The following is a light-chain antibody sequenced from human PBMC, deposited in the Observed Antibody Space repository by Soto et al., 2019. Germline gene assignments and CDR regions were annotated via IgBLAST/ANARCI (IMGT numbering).Light chain of an antibody. CDR1: QSIRNY. CDR2: SAS. J-gene: IGKJ3*01. V-gene: IGKV1-39*01. CDR3: RQSISTFGT. Sequence: DIQMTQSPSSLSASIGERVTITCRASQSIRNYLNWFQQKPGEAPKVLIYSASSLPSGVPSRFSGSGSGTDFPLPISSPHREEFATSYCRQSISTFGTLGPGTKVDIK.